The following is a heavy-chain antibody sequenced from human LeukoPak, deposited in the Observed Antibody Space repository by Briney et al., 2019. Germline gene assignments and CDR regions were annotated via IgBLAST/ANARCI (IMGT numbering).Heavy chain of an antibody. CDR2: ISGSGGST. D-gene: IGHD1-26*01. CDR3: AQEGAYARYFQH. CDR1: GFTFSSYA. V-gene: IGHV3-23*01. Sequence: GGSLRLSCAASGFTFSSYAMSWVRQAPGKGLEWVSVISGSGGSTYYADSVKGRFTISRDNSKNTLYLQMNSLRAEDTAIYYCAQEGAYARYFQHWGQGTLVTVSS. J-gene: IGHJ1*01.